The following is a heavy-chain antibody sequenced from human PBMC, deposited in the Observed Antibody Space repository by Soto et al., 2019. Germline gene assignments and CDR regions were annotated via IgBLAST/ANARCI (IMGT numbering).Heavy chain of an antibody. D-gene: IGHD6-6*01. CDR2: ITWNSGSI. CDR3: AKEWRSNPSLPRIDF. J-gene: IGHJ4*02. CDR1: GFTFNNYA. Sequence: EVQLVESGGGLVQPGRSLRLSCAASGFTFNNYAMHWVRQAPGKGLEWVSGITWNSGSIGYADSVKGRFTISRGNAKNPLYLEMNSLRGEDTGFFYWAKEWRSNPSLPRIDFLGQGTLVTVSS. V-gene: IGHV3-9*01.